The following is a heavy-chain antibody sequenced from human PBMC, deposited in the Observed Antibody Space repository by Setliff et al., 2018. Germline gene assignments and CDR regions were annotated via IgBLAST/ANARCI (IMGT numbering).Heavy chain of an antibody. V-gene: IGHV3-23*01. CDR1: GFIFSSYA. Sequence: PGGSLSLSCAASGFIFSSYAINWVRQAPGKGLEWVAGISGSGGSTYYSGSVKGRFTISRDNSKKTLYLQMNSLRAEDRATYYCARSPFPLPDGNFDVWGQGTMVTVSS. CDR3: ARSPFPLPDGNFDV. J-gene: IGHJ3*01. CDR2: ISGSGGST. D-gene: IGHD2-15*01.